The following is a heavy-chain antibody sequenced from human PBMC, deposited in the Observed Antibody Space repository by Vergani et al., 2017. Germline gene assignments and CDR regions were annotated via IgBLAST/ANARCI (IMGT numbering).Heavy chain of an antibody. CDR1: GFTFSSYA. V-gene: IGHV3-30-3*01. D-gene: IGHD6-13*01. CDR3: ATSIAAAVNWFDP. CDR2: ISYDGSNK. J-gene: IGHJ5*02. Sequence: QVQLVESGGGVVQPGRSLRLSCAASGFTFSSYAMHWVRQAPGKGLEWVAVISYDGSNKYYADSVKGRFTISRDNSKNTLYLQMNSLRAEDTAVYYCATSIAAAVNWFDPWGQGTLVTVSS.